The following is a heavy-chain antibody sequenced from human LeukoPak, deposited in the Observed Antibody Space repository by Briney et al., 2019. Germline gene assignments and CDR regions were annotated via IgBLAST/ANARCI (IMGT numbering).Heavy chain of an antibody. D-gene: IGHD3-3*01. J-gene: IGHJ6*02. CDR1: GYTFTSYD. CDR2: MNPNSGNT. CDR3: ARVRIMIFGVDRYYYGMDV. Sequence: GASAKVSCKASGYTFTSYDINWVRQATGQGLEWMGWMNPNSGNTGYAQKFQGRVTMTRNTSISTAYMELSSLRSEDTAVYYCARVRIMIFGVDRYYYGMDVWGQGTTVTVSS. V-gene: IGHV1-8*01.